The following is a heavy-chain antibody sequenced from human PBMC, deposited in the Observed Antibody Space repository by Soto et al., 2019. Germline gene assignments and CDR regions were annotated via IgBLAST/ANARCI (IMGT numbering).Heavy chain of an antibody. CDR2: INPNGGGT. CDR1: GYTFTGYY. V-gene: IGHV1-2*04. CDR3: ARVATIFGVVPDY. D-gene: IGHD3-3*01. J-gene: IGHJ4*02. Sequence: KRAGASVNVSCKASGYTFTGYYIHWVRQAPGQGLEWMGWINPNGGGTNYAQKFQDWVTMTRDTSISTAYMELSRLKSDDTAVYYCARVATIFGVVPDYWGQGTLVTVSS.